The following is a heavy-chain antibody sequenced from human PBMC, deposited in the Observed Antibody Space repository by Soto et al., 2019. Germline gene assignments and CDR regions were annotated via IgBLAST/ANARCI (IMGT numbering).Heavy chain of an antibody. V-gene: IGHV2-5*02. Sequence: QITLKESGPTLVKPTQTLTLTCTFSGFSLSTSGVGVGWIRQPPGKALEWLALIYWDDDKRYSPSLKSSLTITNDTSKHHSVLTMTNMDPVDTATYYCAQTHRYGYPKTWAQGTLVTVSS. CDR3: AQTHRYGYPKT. D-gene: IGHD5-12*01. CDR2: IYWDDDK. J-gene: IGHJ5*01. CDR1: GFSLSTSGVG.